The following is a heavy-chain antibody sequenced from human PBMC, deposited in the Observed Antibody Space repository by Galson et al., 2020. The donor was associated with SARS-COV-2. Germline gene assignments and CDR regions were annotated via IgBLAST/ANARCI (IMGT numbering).Heavy chain of an antibody. Sequence: GESLKISCVGSGFTFNTYDMNWVRQAPGKGLEWVSSIGSRSDYTYYADSVKARFSISRDNDNNSLFLQMNDLRAEDTAVYYCARNSYYYGSGTYHTLGFFDYWGQGTLVTVSS. CDR2: IGSRSDYT. CDR1: GFTFNTYD. J-gene: IGHJ4*02. D-gene: IGHD3-10*01. V-gene: IGHV3-21*01. CDR3: ARNSYYYGSGTYHTLGFFDY.